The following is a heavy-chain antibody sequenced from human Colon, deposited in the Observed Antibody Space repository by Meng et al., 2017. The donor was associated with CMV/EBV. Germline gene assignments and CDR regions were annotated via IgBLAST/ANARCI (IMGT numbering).Heavy chain of an antibody. V-gene: IGHV4-30-2*01. Sequence: CGVSVGSISSDGSSWSWIRQPPGKGLEWIGYIYPSGYTYYKPSLKGRVTISGDRSKNQFSLSLSSLTAADTAVYYCARRKFDSYFDNWGQGILVTVSS. J-gene: IGHJ4*02. CDR1: VGSISSDGSS. CDR2: IYPSGYT. CDR3: ARRKFDSYFDN.